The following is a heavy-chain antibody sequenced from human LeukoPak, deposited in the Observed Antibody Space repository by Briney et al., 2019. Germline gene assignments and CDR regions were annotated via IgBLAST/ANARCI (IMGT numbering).Heavy chain of an antibody. CDR3: ASTSNSALGLPYFDH. V-gene: IGHV4-34*01. Sequence: PSETLSLTCAVYGGTFTSYYYWTWMRQSPGKGLEWIGEIDHSGNTHFNPSLQSRVTMSAHTSSNQFSLKVTSVTAADTAVYYCASTSNSALGLPYFDHWGQGSLVTVSS. CDR1: GGTFTSYY. CDR2: IDHSGNT. J-gene: IGHJ4*02. D-gene: IGHD5-18*01.